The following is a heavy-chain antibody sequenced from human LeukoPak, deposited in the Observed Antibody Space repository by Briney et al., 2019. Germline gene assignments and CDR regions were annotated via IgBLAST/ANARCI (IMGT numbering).Heavy chain of an antibody. Sequence: GGSLRLSCAASGFTFSSYAMSWVRQAPGKGLEWVSAISVSGGSTYYADSVKGRFTISRDNSKNTLYLQMNSLRAEDTAVYYCVIPTGAFDIWGQGTMVTVSS. J-gene: IGHJ3*02. CDR1: GFTFSSYA. D-gene: IGHD2-21*01. V-gene: IGHV3-23*01. CDR3: VIPTGAFDI. CDR2: ISVSGGST.